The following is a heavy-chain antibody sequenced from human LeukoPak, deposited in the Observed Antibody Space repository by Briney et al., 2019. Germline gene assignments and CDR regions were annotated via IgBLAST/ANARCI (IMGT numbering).Heavy chain of an antibody. CDR3: ARNMVRGVIPPGTY. J-gene: IGHJ4*02. V-gene: IGHV1-2*02. Sequence: GASVKVSCKASGYTFTGYYMHWVRQAPGQGLEWMGWINPSSGGTNYAQKFQGRVTMTRDTSISTAYMELSRLRSDDTAVYYCARNMVRGVIPPGTYWGQGTLVTVSS. D-gene: IGHD3-10*01. CDR1: GYTFTGYY. CDR2: INPSSGGT.